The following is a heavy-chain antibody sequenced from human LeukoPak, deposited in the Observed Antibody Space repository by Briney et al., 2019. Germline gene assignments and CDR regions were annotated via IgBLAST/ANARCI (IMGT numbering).Heavy chain of an antibody. V-gene: IGHV3-21*01. CDR1: GFTFSSYS. J-gene: IGHJ4*02. CDR3: ARGYDILTGYPLGDY. Sequence: GGSLRLSCAASGFTFSSYSMNWVRQAPGKGLEWVSSISSSSYIYYADSVKGRFTISRDNAKNSLYLQMNSLRAEDTAVYYCARGYDILTGYPLGDYWGQGTLVTVSS. CDR2: ISSSSYI. D-gene: IGHD3-9*01.